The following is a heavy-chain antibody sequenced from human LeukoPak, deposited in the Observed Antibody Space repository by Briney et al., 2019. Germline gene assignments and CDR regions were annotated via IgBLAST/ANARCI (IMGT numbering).Heavy chain of an antibody. CDR2: IRYDGSNK. J-gene: IGHJ4*02. D-gene: IGHD6-19*01. CDR1: GFTFSSYG. Sequence: GGSLRLSCAASGFTFSSYGMHWVRQAPGKGLEWVAFIRYDGSNKYYADSVKGRFTISRDNSKNTLYLQMNSLRAEDTAVYYCAKANGSGWYGDNYFDYWGQETLVTVSS. V-gene: IGHV3-30*02. CDR3: AKANGSGWYGDNYFDY.